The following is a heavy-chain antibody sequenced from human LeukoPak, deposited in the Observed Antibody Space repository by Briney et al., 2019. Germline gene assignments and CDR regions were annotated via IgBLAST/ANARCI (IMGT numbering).Heavy chain of an antibody. D-gene: IGHD6-19*01. CDR3: ARDRGGWLVDY. J-gene: IGHJ4*02. CDR1: GLTFSTYT. V-gene: IGHV3-21*01. CDR2: ISSSSSYI. Sequence: GGSLRLSCAASGLTFSTYTMNWVRQAPGKGLEWVSSISSSSSYIYYADSVKGRFTISRDNAKNSLYLQMNSLRAEDTAVYYCARDRGGWLVDYWGQGTLVTVSS.